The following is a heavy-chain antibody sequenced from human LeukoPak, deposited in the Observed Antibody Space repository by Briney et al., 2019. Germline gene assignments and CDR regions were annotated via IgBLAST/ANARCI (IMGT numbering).Heavy chain of an antibody. V-gene: IGHV3-48*03. CDR3: ARDGFYYGSGSLGY. Sequence: GGSLRLSCAASGFTFSSYEMNWVRQAPGKGLEWVSYISSSGSTIYYADSVKGRFTISRDNAKNSLYLQMNSLRAEDTAVYYCARDGFYYGSGSLGYWGQGTLVTVSS. CDR1: GFTFSSYE. D-gene: IGHD3-10*01. J-gene: IGHJ4*02. CDR2: ISSSGSTI.